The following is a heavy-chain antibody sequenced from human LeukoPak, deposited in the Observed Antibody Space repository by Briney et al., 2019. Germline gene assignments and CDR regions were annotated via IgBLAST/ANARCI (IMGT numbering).Heavy chain of an antibody. J-gene: IGHJ4*02. CDR2: ISWDSGSI. V-gene: IGHV3-9*01. CDR3: AKGDFGVVQSYYFDY. D-gene: IGHD3-3*01. CDR1: GFTFDDYA. Sequence: GRSLRLSCAASGFTFDDYAMHWVRQAPGKGLEWVSGISWDSGSIGYADSVKGRFTISRDNSKNSLYLQMNSLGAEDTALYYCAKGDFGVVQSYYFDYWGQGTLVTVSS.